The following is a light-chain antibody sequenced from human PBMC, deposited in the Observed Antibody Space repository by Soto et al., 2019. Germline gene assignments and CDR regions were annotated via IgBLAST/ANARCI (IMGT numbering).Light chain of an antibody. CDR1: SSNIGSHT. CDR2: SNN. CDR3: AAWHDSLNGPV. Sequence: QSVLTQPPSASGTPGQRVTISGSGGSSNIGSHTVNWYQHLPGTAPKLLIYSNNQRPSGVPDRFSGSVSGTSASLAISGLQSEDEADYYCAAWHDSLNGPVFGGGTKVTVL. V-gene: IGLV1-44*01. J-gene: IGLJ2*01.